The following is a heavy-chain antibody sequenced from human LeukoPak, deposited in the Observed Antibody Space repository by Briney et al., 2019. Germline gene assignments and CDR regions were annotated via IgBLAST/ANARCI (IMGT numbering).Heavy chain of an antibody. CDR1: GGSISSYY. CDR3: ARRVKQRLVGWYFDL. Sequence: SETLSLTCTVSGGSISSYYWSWIRQPPGKGLEWIGYIYYSGSTNYNPSLKSRVTISVDTSKNQFSLKLSSVTAADTAVYYCARRVKQRLVGWYFDLWGRGTLVTVSS. D-gene: IGHD6-13*01. J-gene: IGHJ2*01. V-gene: IGHV4-59*01. CDR2: IYYSGST.